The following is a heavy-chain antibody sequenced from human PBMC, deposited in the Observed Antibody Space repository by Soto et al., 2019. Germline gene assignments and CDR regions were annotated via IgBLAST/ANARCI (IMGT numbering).Heavy chain of an antibody. V-gene: IGHV1-18*01. D-gene: IGHD2-8*01. CDR3: ARGGMYCSKGVCSFYGMDV. J-gene: IGHJ6*02. CDR2: ISAYNGNT. CDR1: GYTFTSYG. Sequence: ASVKVSCKASGYTFTSYGISWVRQAPGQGLEWMGWISAYNGNTNYAQKFQGRVTMTTDTSTSTAYMELRSLRSDDTAVYYCARGGMYCSKGVCSFYGMDVWGQGTTVTVSS.